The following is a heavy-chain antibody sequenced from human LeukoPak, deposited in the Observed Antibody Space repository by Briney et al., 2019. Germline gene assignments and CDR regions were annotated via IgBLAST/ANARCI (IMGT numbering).Heavy chain of an antibody. CDR1: GFTFSSCA. CDR3: AGGVGATLDY. J-gene: IGHJ4*02. D-gene: IGHD1-26*01. CDR2: ISGSGGIT. Sequence: PGGSLRLSCAASGFTFSSCAMNWVRQAPGKGLEWVSGISGSGGITHYADSVKGRFTISRDNAKNSLYLQMNSLRAEDTAVYYCAGGVGATLDYWGQGTLVTVSS. V-gene: IGHV3-23*01.